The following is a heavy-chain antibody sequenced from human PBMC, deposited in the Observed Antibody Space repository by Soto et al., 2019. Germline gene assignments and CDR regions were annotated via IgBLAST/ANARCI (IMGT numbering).Heavy chain of an antibody. CDR2: IWYDGSNK. V-gene: IGHV3-33*08. CDR1: GFTFSSYG. Sequence: GGSLRLSCAASGFTFSSYGMHWVRQAPGKGLEWVAVIWYDGSNKYYADSVKGRFTISRDNSKNTLYLQMNSLRAEDTAVYYCAGSYCSSTSCYPRPFDYWGQGTLVTVSS. J-gene: IGHJ4*02. D-gene: IGHD2-2*01. CDR3: AGSYCSSTSCYPRPFDY.